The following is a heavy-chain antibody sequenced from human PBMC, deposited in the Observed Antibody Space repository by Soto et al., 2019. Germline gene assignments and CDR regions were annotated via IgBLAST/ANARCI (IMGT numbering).Heavy chain of an antibody. D-gene: IGHD3-16*01. CDR1: GVTFKDYG. CDR3: ARDGWGSNWYFDL. J-gene: IGHJ2*01. Sequence: GGSLRLSCGAPGVTFKDYGMHWVRQAPGKGLEWVAVISYDGKQTYYSDSVKGRFTISKDKSKRTLFLQMNSLRVDDTAVYYCARDGWGSNWYFDLWGRGTLVTVSS. V-gene: IGHV3-30*03. CDR2: ISYDGKQT.